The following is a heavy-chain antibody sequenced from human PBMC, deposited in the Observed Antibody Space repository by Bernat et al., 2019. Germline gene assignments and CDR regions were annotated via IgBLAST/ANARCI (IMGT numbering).Heavy chain of an antibody. CDR1: GFTFSSYA. J-gene: IGHJ4*02. D-gene: IGHD3-16*01. V-gene: IGHV3-23*01. CDR3: AKMAMLVYFDY. CDR2: ISGRGGST. Sequence: EVQLLESGGGLVQPGGSLRLSCAASGFTFSSYAMSWVRQAPGKGLEWVSAISGRGGSTYYADSVKGRFTICRDKSKNTLYLQMNSLRDEDTAVYYCAKMAMLVYFDYWGQGTLVTVSS.